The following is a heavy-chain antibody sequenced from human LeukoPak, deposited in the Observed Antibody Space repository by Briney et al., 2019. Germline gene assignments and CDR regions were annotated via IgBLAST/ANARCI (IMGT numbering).Heavy chain of an antibody. J-gene: IGHJ4*02. D-gene: IGHD1-26*01. CDR1: GFTFSSYS. Sequence: PGGSLRLSRAASGFTFSSYSMNWVRQAPGKGLEWVSSISSSSSYIYYADSVKGRFTISRDNAKNSLYLQMNSLRAEDTAVYYCARLRGGSYRPDPFDYWGQGTLVTVSS. CDR2: ISSSSSYI. CDR3: ARLRGGSYRPDPFDY. V-gene: IGHV3-21*01.